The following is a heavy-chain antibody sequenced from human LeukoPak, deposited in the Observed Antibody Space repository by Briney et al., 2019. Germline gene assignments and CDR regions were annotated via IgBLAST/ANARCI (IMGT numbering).Heavy chain of an antibody. CDR2: MNPNSGNT. J-gene: IGHJ4*02. CDR3: ARGFRTYYYDSSGYNFDY. Sequence: ASVKVSCKASGYTFTSYDINWVRQATGQGLEWMGWMNPNSGNTGYAQKFQGRVTMTRNTSISTAYMELSSLRSEDTAVYYCARGFRTYYYDSSGYNFDYWGQGTLVTVSS. CDR1: GYTFTSYD. V-gene: IGHV1-8*01. D-gene: IGHD3-22*01.